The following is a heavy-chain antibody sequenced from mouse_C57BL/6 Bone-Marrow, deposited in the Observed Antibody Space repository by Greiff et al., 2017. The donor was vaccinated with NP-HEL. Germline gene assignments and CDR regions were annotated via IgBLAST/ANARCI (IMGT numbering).Heavy chain of an antibody. CDR1: GFTFSSYG. J-gene: IGHJ4*01. Sequence: DVKLVESGGDLVKPGGSLKLSCAASGFTFSSYGMSWVRQTPDKRLEWVATISSGGSYTYYPDSVKGRFTISRDNAKNTLYLQMSSLKSEDTAMYYCARRAQATGFYAMDYWGQGTSVTVS. V-gene: IGHV5-6*02. CDR2: ISSGGSYT. CDR3: ARRAQATGFYAMDY. D-gene: IGHD3-2*02.